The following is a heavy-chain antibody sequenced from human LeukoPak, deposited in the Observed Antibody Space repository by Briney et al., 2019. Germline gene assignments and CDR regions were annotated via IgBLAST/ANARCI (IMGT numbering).Heavy chain of an antibody. CDR3: ARQSTGSYYSPIDY. V-gene: IGHV1-18*01. D-gene: IGHD1-26*01. CDR2: VSTYNGNT. J-gene: IGHJ4*02. Sequence: GASVTVSCKASGYTFTSYGISWVRQAPGQGLEWMGWVSTYNGNTEYAQNLQGRVTTTTDTSTSTAYMELRSLRSDDTAMYYCARQSTGSYYSPIDYWGQGTLVTVSS. CDR1: GYTFTSYG.